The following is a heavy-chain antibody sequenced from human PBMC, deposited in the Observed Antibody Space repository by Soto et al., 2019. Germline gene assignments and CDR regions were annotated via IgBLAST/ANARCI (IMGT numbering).Heavy chain of an antibody. CDR1: GFTFSSYS. CDR2: ISSSSSTI. D-gene: IGHD1-20*01. V-gene: IGHV3-48*01. Sequence: EVQLVESGGGLVQPGGSLRLSCAASGFTFSSYSMNWVRQAPGKGLEWVSYISSSSSTIYYADSVKGRFTISRDNAKNTMFLHMNSLRAEDTAVYYCATSNWNDFAAFDIWGQGTLVTVSS. CDR3: ATSNWNDFAAFDI. J-gene: IGHJ3*02.